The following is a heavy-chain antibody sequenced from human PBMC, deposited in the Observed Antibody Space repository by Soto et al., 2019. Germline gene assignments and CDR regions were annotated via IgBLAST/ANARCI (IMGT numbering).Heavy chain of an antibody. CDR2: ISYDGSNK. J-gene: IGHJ6*02. CDR3: AKVGGEQEGGYYYGMDV. Sequence: QVQLVESGGGVVQPGRSLRLSCAASGFTFSSYGMHWVRQAPGKGLEWVAVISYDGSNKYYADSVKGRFTISRDNSKNTLYLQMNSLRAEDTAVYYCAKVGGEQEGGYYYGMDVWGQGTTVTVSS. CDR1: GFTFSSYG. D-gene: IGHD4-17*01. V-gene: IGHV3-30*18.